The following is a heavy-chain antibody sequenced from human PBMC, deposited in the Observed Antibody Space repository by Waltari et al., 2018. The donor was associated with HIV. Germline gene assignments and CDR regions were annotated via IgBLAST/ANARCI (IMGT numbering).Heavy chain of an antibody. CDR2: IYSGGST. CDR1: GFTVSSNY. CDR3: ARGGGITGTFFDY. Sequence: EVQLVESGGGLIQPGGSLRLSCAASGFTVSSNYLRWVRQAPGKGLGWVSVIYSGGSTYYADSVKGRFTISRDNSKNTLYLQMNSLRAEDTAVYYCARGGGITGTFFDYWGQGTLVTVSS. J-gene: IGHJ4*02. D-gene: IGHD1-7*01. V-gene: IGHV3-53*01.